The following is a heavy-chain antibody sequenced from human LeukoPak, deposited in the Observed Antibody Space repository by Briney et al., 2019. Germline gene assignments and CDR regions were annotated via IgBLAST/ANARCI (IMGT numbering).Heavy chain of an antibody. CDR1: GFVFSSYA. Sequence: PGGSLRLSCAASGFVFSSYAMSWVRQAPGKGLEWVSTLSDSGGKTYYADSVKGRFTISRDNSKNTLYLQMNSLRAEDTAVYYCAKVGLRFGGDYWGQGTLVTVAS. J-gene: IGHJ4*02. V-gene: IGHV3-23*01. CDR3: AKVGLRFGGDY. D-gene: IGHD3-10*01. CDR2: LSDSGGKT.